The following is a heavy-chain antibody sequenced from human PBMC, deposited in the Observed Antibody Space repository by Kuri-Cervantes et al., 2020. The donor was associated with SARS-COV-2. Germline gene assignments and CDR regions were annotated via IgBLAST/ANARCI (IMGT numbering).Heavy chain of an antibody. J-gene: IGHJ4*02. V-gene: IGHV4-4*07. CDR1: GGSISSYY. Sequence: GSLRLSCTVSGGSISSYYWSWIRQPAGKGLEWIGRIYTSGSTNYNPSLKSRVTMSVDTSKNQFSLKLSSVTAADTAVYYCAKEGDILTPYFDYWGQGTLVTVSS. D-gene: IGHD3-9*01. CDR3: AKEGDILTPYFDY. CDR2: IYTSGST.